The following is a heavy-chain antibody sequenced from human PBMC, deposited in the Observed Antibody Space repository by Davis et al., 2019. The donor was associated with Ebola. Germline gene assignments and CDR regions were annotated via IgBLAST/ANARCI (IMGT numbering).Heavy chain of an antibody. J-gene: IGHJ3*02. D-gene: IGHD3-10*01. CDR1: GFTFSSYA. V-gene: IGHV3-30-3*01. Sequence: GGSLRLSCAASGFTFSSYAMHWVRQAPGKGLEWVAVISYDGSNKYYADSVKGRFTISRDNSKNTLYLQMNSLRAEDTAVYYCARDAWGFAPPYAFDIWGQGTMVTVSS. CDR2: ISYDGSNK. CDR3: ARDAWGFAPPYAFDI.